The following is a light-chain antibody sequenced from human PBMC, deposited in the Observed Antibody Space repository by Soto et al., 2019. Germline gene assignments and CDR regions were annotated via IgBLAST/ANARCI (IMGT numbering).Light chain of an antibody. CDR3: RSYAGSNNYV. Sequence: QSVLTQPPSASGSPGQSVTISCTGTSSDVGAYNYVSWYQQHPGKAPKLMIYEVSKRSSGVPDRFSSSKSGNTASLTVSGLQAEDEADYYCRSYAGSNNYVFGTGTEVTVL. CDR1: SSDVGAYNY. CDR2: EVS. J-gene: IGLJ1*01. V-gene: IGLV2-8*01.